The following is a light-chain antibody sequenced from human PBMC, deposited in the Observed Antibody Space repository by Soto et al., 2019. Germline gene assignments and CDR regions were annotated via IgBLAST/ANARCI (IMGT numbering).Light chain of an antibody. J-gene: IGLJ1*01. CDR2: EVN. CDR1: STDVGGYDY. Sequence: QSVLTQPPSASGSPGQSVTISCTGTSTDVGGYDYVSWYQQRPGKVPKLMIYEVNKRPSGVPDRFSGSKSGNTASLTVSGLQPEDEADYYCTSYAGGNNVFGTGTQLTVL. CDR3: TSYAGGNNV. V-gene: IGLV2-8*01.